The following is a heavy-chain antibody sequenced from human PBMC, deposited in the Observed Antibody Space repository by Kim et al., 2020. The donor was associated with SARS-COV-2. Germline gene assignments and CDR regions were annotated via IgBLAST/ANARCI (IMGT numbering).Heavy chain of an antibody. CDR1: GGSFSGYY. CDR2: INHSAST. Sequence: SETLSLTCAVYGGSFSGYYWSWIRQPPGKGLEWIGEINHSASTNYNPSLKSRVTISVDTSKNQFSLKLSSVTAADTAVYYCARVQYSSGYNFDYWGQGTLVTVSS. CDR3: ARVQYSSGYNFDY. D-gene: IGHD3-22*01. V-gene: IGHV4-34*01. J-gene: IGHJ4*02.